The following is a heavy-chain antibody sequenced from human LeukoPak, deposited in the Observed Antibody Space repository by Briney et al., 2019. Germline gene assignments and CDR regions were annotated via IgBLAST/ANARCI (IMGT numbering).Heavy chain of an antibody. D-gene: IGHD3-10*01. J-gene: IGHJ4*02. V-gene: IGHV3-53*05. Sequence: PVQPLDSPSVATSGGSTYYADSVKGRFTISRDNSKNTLYLQMNSLRAEDTAVYYCAKERSGSYYRRDYWGQGTLVTVSS. CDR3: AKERSGSYYRRDY. CDR2: ATSGGST.